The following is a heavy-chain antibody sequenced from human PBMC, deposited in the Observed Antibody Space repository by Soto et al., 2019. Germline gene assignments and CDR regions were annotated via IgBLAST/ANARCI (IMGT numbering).Heavy chain of an antibody. CDR1: GGSISGDH. V-gene: IGHV4-59*01. CDR3: ASGKQLDRFDY. D-gene: IGHD5-18*01. J-gene: IGHJ4*02. CDR2: MYNSGSA. Sequence: SETLSLTCSVSGGSISGDHWSWVRQPPGKGLEWSGYMYNSGSANNYPSLKSRVTISLDTSKNQVSLKLSSVTAADTAVYYCASGKQLDRFDYWGQGTQVTVSS.